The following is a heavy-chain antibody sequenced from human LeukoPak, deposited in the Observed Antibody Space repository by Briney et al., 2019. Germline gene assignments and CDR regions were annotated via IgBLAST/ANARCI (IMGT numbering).Heavy chain of an antibody. Sequence: PGGSLRLSCAASGFTFSRYAMSWVRQAPGKGLEWVSAISGSGGSTYYADSVKGRFTISRDNSKNTLYLQMNSLRAEDTAVYYCAKFGGYYYDSSGYYYRRPYGMDVWGQGTTVTVSS. D-gene: IGHD3-22*01. CDR1: GFTFSRYA. V-gene: IGHV3-23*01. CDR3: AKFGGYYYDSSGYYYRRPYGMDV. J-gene: IGHJ6*02. CDR2: ISGSGGST.